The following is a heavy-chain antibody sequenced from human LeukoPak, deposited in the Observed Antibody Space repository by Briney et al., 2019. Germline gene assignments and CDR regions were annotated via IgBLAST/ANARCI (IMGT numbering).Heavy chain of an antibody. CDR2: IKQDGSEK. J-gene: IGHJ4*02. D-gene: IGHD2-2*01. CDR3: ARGGYQLLWY. V-gene: IGHV3-7*04. CDR1: GFTFSTYW. Sequence: GGSLRLSCAASGFTFSTYWMSWVRQAPGTGLEWVASIKQDGSEKSYVDSVKGRVTISRDNAKNSLYLQTNSLRAEDTAVYYCARGGYQLLWYWGQGTLVTVSS.